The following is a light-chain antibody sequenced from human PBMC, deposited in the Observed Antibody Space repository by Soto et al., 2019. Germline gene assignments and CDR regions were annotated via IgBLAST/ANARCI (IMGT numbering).Light chain of an antibody. J-gene: IGLJ1*01. CDR3: SSYTSTSIAYV. V-gene: IGLV2-14*01. CDR2: EVS. Sequence: QSALTQPASVSGSPGQSITISCTGTSSDVGGYNYVSWYQQHPGKAPKLMIYEVSNRPPGVSNRFSGSKSGNTASLTISGLQAEDEADYYRSSYTSTSIAYVFGTGTKLTVL. CDR1: SSDVGGYNY.